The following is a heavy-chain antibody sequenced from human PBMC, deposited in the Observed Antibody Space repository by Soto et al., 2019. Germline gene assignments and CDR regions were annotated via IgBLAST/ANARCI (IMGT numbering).Heavy chain of an antibody. CDR1: GFSLTTSGVG. CDR2: IYWDDDK. D-gene: IGHD3-22*01. Sequence: QITLKESGPPLVKPTQTLTLTCTFSGFSLTTSGVGVGWIHQPPGKALEWLALIYWDDDKRYSPSLKSRLTLPQDTSNTQVVLTMTNMDPLDTATYYCAVRHSSDSSDYFRFDYWGQGTLVTVSS. CDR3: AVRHSSDSSDYFRFDY. V-gene: IGHV2-5*02. J-gene: IGHJ4*02.